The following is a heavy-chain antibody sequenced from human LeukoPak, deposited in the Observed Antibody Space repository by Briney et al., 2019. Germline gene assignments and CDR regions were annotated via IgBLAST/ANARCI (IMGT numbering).Heavy chain of an antibody. CDR2: IIPIVGTA. J-gene: IGHJ3*02. CDR1: GGAFSSYA. CDR3: AREDDYGGQFWAFDI. D-gene: IGHD4-23*01. V-gene: IGHV1-69*06. Sequence: SVKVSCKASGGAFSSYAISWVRQAPGQGLEWMGVIIPIVGTANYAQKFQGRVTITADKSTSTAYMELSSLRSEDTAVYYCAREDDYGGQFWAFDIWGQGTMVTVSS.